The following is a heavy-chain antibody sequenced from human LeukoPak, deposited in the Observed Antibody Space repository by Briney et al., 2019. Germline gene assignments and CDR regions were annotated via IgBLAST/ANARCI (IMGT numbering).Heavy chain of an antibody. Sequence: GGSLRLSCAASGITFSSYGMHWVRQAPGKGLEWVAVIWYDGSNKYYADSVKGRFTISRDNSKNTLYLQMNSLRAEDTAVYYCARGESAPSEWFDPWGQGTLVTVSS. D-gene: IGHD3-3*01. CDR3: ARGESAPSEWFDP. V-gene: IGHV3-33*01. CDR2: IWYDGSNK. CDR1: GITFSSYG. J-gene: IGHJ5*02.